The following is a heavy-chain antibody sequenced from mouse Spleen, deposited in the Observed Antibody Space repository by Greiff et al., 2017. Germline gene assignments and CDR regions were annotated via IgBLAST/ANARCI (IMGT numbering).Heavy chain of an antibody. V-gene: IGHV1-69*01. D-gene: IGHD1-1*01. J-gene: IGHJ2*01. Sequence: QVQLQQPGAELVMPGASVKLSCKASGYTFTSYWMHWGKQRPGQGLEWIGEIDPSDSYTNYNQKFKGKATLTVDKSSSTAYMQLSSLTSEDSAVYYCARRGNYYYYFDYWGQGTTLTVSS. CDR2: IDPSDSYT. CDR1: GYTFTSYW. CDR3: ARRGNYYYYFDY.